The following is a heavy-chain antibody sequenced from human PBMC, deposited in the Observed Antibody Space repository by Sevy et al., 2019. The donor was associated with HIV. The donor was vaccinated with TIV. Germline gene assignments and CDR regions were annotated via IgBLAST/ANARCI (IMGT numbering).Heavy chain of an antibody. CDR2: ISSSSSYI. Sequence: GGSLRLSCAASGFTFSRYSMNWVRQAPGKGLEWVSSISSSSSYIYYADSVKGRFTISRDNAKNSLYLQMNSLRAEDTAVYYCAMGELRFLEWLLSGAFDIWGQGTMVTVSS. CDR1: GFTFSRYS. D-gene: IGHD3-3*01. CDR3: AMGELRFLEWLLSGAFDI. J-gene: IGHJ3*02. V-gene: IGHV3-21*01.